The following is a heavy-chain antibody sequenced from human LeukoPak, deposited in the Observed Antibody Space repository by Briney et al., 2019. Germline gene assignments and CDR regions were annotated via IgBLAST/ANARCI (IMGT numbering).Heavy chain of an antibody. CDR3: ARDNSVRDEAWWFNP. J-gene: IGHJ5*02. D-gene: IGHD5-24*01. CDR2: IYTSGST. Sequence: SETLSLTCTVSGGSISSGNYYWSWIRKPAGKGLEWIGRIYTSGSTNYNPSLKSRVTISVDTSKNQFSLKLSSVTAADTAVYYCARDNSVRDEAWWFNPWGQGTLVTVSS. V-gene: IGHV4-61*02. CDR1: GGSISSGNYY.